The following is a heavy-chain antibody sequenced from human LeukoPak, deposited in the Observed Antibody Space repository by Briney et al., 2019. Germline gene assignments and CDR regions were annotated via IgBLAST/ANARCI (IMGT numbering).Heavy chain of an antibody. J-gene: IGHJ4*02. Sequence: PGGSLRLSCAASGFSFGGSWMTWVRQAPGKGLEWLANIKEDGSVKNYEDSVKGRFTISRDNAKNSLYLQMNSLRAEDTALYYCARAPTAYSSGWYVDYWGQGTLVTVSS. D-gene: IGHD6-19*01. CDR2: IKEDGSVK. CDR1: GFSFGGSW. V-gene: IGHV3-7*03. CDR3: ARAPTAYSSGWYVDY.